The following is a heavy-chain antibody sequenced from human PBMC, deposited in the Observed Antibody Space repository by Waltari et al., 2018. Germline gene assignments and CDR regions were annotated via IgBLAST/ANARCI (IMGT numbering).Heavy chain of an antibody. V-gene: IGHV3-21*01. J-gene: IGHJ4*02. CDR3: ARDDFWSSVDY. Sequence: EVQLVESGGGLVKPGGSLRLSCAASGFTFSSYSMNWVRQAPGKGLVLFASNRSSSSYIYDANSVKCRFTITRDNAKNSLYLQMNSLRAEDTAVYDCARDDFWSSVDYWGQGTLVTVSS. D-gene: IGHD3-3*01. CDR2: NRSSSSYI. CDR1: GFTFSSYS.